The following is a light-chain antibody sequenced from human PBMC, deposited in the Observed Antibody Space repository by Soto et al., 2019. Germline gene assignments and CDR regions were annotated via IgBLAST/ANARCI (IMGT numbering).Light chain of an antibody. J-gene: IGKJ4*01. Sequence: ETVMTQSPVTLSVSPGERATLSCRASQSVSSNLAWYQQKPGQAPRLLIYGASTRATGIPARFSGSGSGTEFTLTISSLQSEDFAVYYCQQYNKWPLTCGGGTKWIS. CDR2: GAS. CDR1: QSVSSN. CDR3: QQYNKWPLT. V-gene: IGKV3-15*01.